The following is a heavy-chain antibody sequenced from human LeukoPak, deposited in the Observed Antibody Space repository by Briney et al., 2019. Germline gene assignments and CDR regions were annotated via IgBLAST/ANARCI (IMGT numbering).Heavy chain of an antibody. CDR2: ISAYNNGYT. J-gene: IGHJ3*02. CDR3: ARDGHSSGYYQTDAFHI. Sequence: AASVKVSCKASGYTFTSYGISWVRQAPGQGLEWMGWISAYNNGYTNHTQKLQGRLTMTTDTSTSTAYMELRSLRSDDTAVYYCARDGHSSGYYQTDAFHIWGQGTMVTVSS. CDR1: GYTFTSYG. V-gene: IGHV1-18*01. D-gene: IGHD3-22*01.